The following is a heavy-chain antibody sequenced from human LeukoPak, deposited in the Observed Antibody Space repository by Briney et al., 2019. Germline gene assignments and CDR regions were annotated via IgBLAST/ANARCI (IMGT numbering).Heavy chain of an antibody. CDR3: ARGLSSNWYGGAFDI. CDR1: GYSFTSYW. D-gene: IGHD6-13*01. Sequence: GESLKISCKGSGYSFTSYWIGWARQMPGKGLEWMGVIYPGDSDTRYSPSFQGQVTISADKSISTAYLQWSSLKASDTAMYYCARGLSSNWYGGAFDIWGQGTMVTVSS. CDR2: IYPGDSDT. V-gene: IGHV5-51*01. J-gene: IGHJ3*02.